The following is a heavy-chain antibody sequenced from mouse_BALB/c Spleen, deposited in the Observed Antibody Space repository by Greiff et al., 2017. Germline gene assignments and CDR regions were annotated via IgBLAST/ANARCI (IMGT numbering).Heavy chain of an antibody. J-gene: IGHJ1*01. CDR3: ARSPYYCGSPYFDV. CDR2: IHYSGST. V-gene: IGHV3-1*02. D-gene: IGHD1-1*01. Sequence: VQLQQSGPGLVKPSQSLSLTCSVTGYSITSGYSWHWIRQFPGNKLEWMGYIHYSGSTNYNPSLKSRISITRDTSKNQFFLQLNSVTTEDTATYYGARSPYYCGSPYFDVWGAGTTVTVSS. CDR1: GYSITSGYS.